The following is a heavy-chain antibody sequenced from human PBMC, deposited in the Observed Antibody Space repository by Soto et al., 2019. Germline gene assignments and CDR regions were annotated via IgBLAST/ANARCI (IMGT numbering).Heavy chain of an antibody. CDR3: ARKTDSIPSRWDV. D-gene: IGHD2-21*01. Sequence: EVQLVESGGGLVQPGGSLRLSCAASGFSVSDNYMTWVRQAPGKGPEWVSLIYSGGGTAYADSVKGRFTISRHNSQNTLYLQMNSLRPEDTAVYYCARKTDSIPSRWDVWGKGTAVTVSS. CDR1: GFSVSDNY. J-gene: IGHJ6*04. CDR2: IYSGGGT. V-gene: IGHV3-53*04.